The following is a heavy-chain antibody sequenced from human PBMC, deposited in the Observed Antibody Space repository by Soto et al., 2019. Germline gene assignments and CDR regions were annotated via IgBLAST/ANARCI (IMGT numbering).Heavy chain of an antibody. D-gene: IGHD2-21*02. J-gene: IGHJ3*02. Sequence: PGGSLRLSCAASGFTFSSYSMNWVRQAPGKGLEWVSSISSSSSYIYYADSVKGRFTISRDNSKNTLYLQMNSLRAEDTAVYYCAKSRKGDSYSGAFDIWGQGTMVTVSS. CDR1: GFTFSSYS. CDR3: AKSRKGDSYSGAFDI. V-gene: IGHV3-21*01. CDR2: ISSSSSYI.